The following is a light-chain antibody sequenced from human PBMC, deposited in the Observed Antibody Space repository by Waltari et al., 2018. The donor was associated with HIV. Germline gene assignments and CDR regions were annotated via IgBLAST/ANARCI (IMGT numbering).Light chain of an antibody. CDR2: GAS. Sequence: IVLTQSPGTLSLSPGERATFSCRASQSVSSDLAWYHQRPGQAPRLLIYGASTRATGIPDRVSGSGSGTDFALTINSLEPEDFAVYYCQHYTSSPTWTFGQGTKVGIK. V-gene: IGKV3-20*01. CDR3: QHYTSSPTWT. J-gene: IGKJ1*01. CDR1: QSVSSD.